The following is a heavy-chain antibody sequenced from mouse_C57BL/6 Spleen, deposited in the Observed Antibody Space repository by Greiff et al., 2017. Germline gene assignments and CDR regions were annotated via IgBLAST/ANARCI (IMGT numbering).Heavy chain of an antibody. CDR1: GYTFTSYW. CDR2: IDPSDSYT. V-gene: IGHV1-50*01. D-gene: IGHD1-1*01. Sequence: QVQLQQPGAELVKPGASVKLSCKASGYTFTSYWMQWVNQRPGQGLEWIGEIDPSDSYTNYNQKFKGKATLTVDTSSSTAYMQLSSLTSEDSAVYYCARDYGSSYRFAYWGQGTLVTVSA. J-gene: IGHJ3*01. CDR3: ARDYGSSYRFAY.